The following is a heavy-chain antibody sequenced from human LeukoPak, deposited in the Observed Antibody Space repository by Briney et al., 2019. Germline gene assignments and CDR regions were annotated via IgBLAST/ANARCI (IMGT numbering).Heavy chain of an antibody. D-gene: IGHD6-19*01. Sequence: PGGSLRLSCAASGFTVSSNYMSWVRQAPGKGLEWVSVIYSGGSTYYADSVKGRFTISRDNSKNTLYLQMNSLRAEDTAVYYCARGPVDSSGWYEGYWGQGTLVTVSS. J-gene: IGHJ4*02. CDR3: ARGPVDSSGWYEGY. V-gene: IGHV3-66*01. CDR1: GFTVSSNY. CDR2: IYSGGST.